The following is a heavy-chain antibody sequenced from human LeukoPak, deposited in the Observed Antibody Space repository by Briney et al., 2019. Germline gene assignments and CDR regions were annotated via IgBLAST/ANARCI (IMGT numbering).Heavy chain of an antibody. CDR2: ISGDGNAK. CDR1: GFSFSSYS. J-gene: IGHJ4*02. Sequence: PGGSLRLSCAASGFSFSSYSINWVRQAPGKGLEWVSYISGDGNAKHYTDSVKGRFTISRDNAENALYLQMNSLRAEDTAVYFCARDYVYAFDYWGQGTLVTVSS. V-gene: IGHV3-48*01. D-gene: IGHD2/OR15-2a*01. CDR3: ARDYVYAFDY.